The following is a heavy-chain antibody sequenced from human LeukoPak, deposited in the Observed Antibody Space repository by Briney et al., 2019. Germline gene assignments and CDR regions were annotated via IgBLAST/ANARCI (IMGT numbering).Heavy chain of an antibody. CDR3: ASIRALEDCSGGSCSDYYYYYMDV. Sequence: SVKVSCKASGGTFGSYAISWVRQAPGQGLERMGGIIPIFGTANYAQKFQGRVTITTDESTSTAYMELSSLRSEDTAVCYCASIRALEDCSGGSCSDYYYYYMDVWGKGTTVTVSS. CDR1: GGTFGSYA. J-gene: IGHJ6*03. V-gene: IGHV1-69*05. D-gene: IGHD2-15*01. CDR2: IIPIFGTA.